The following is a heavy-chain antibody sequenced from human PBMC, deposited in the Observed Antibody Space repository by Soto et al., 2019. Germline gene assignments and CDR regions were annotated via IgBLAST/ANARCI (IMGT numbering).Heavy chain of an antibody. J-gene: IGHJ4*02. Sequence: PGGSLRLSCAASGFTFNNAWMSWVRQAPGKGLELVGRIKSTADGGQTDYAAPVKCRFTILGDHSEHTLYQHMNSLKPEDTAVYYCTTGSVFWSGLDCWGQGTLVTVSS. D-gene: IGHD3-3*01. CDR1: GFTFNNAW. V-gene: IGHV3-15*01. CDR3: TTGSVFWSGLDC. CDR2: IKSTADGGQT.